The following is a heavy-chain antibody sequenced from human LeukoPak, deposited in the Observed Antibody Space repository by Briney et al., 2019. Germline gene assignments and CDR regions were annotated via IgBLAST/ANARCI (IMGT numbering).Heavy chain of an antibody. J-gene: IGHJ4*02. CDR2: IIPILGIA. Sequence: SVKVSCKASGGTFSSYAISWVRQAPGQGLEWMGRIIPILGIANYAQKFQGRVTITADKSTSTAYMELSSLRSEDTAVYYCARAGDYGDAGYFDYWGQGTLVTVSS. CDR1: GGTFSSYA. V-gene: IGHV1-69*04. CDR3: ARAGDYGDAGYFDY. D-gene: IGHD4-17*01.